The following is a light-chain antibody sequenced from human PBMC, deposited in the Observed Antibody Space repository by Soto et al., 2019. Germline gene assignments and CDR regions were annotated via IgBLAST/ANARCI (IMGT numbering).Light chain of an antibody. V-gene: IGLV2-14*01. Sequence: QSALTQSASVSGSPGQSITISCSGTNSDIGGYTFVSWYQQHPGKAPKLMIYDVNKRPSGVSNRFSGSKSGNTASLTISGLQAEDEADYHCSSYTSSSTYVFGTGTKVTVL. J-gene: IGLJ1*01. CDR1: NSDIGGYTF. CDR3: SSYTSSSTYV. CDR2: DVN.